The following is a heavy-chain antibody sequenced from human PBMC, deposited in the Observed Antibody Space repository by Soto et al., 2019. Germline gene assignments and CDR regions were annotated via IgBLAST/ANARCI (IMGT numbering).Heavy chain of an antibody. CDR1: GFTFXXYT. D-gene: IGHD7-27*01. V-gene: IGHV3-23*01. Sequence: EVQLLESGGGLVEPGGSRRLSCAASGFTFXXYTMSWVRQAPGKGLEWVSTISGSGSSTYSADSVKGRFTISRDNSKNTLYLQMNSLRVEDTAIYYCAKAWGIDYWGQGTLVTVSS. J-gene: IGHJ4*02. CDR3: AKAWGIDY. CDR2: ISGSGSST.